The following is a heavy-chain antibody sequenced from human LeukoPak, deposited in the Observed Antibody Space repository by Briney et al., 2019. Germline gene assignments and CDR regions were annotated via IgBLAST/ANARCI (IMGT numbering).Heavy chain of an antibody. CDR1: GGSISSYY. CDR2: IYYSGST. Sequence: SETLSLTCTVSGGSISSYYWSWIRQPPGKGLEWIGYIYYSGSTNYHPSLKSRVTISVDTSKNQFSLKLSSVTAADTAVYYCARDGLYCSSTSCYRWFDPWGQGTLVTVSS. J-gene: IGHJ5*02. CDR3: ARDGLYCSSTSCYRWFDP. D-gene: IGHD2-2*01. V-gene: IGHV4-59*01.